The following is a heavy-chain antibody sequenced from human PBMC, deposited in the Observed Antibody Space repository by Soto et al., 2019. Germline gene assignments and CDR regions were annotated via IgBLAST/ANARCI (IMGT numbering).Heavy chain of an antibody. CDR2: IYHSGST. CDR1: GYSISSGYY. CDR3: ARLRVTPTGHDAFDI. J-gene: IGHJ3*02. Sequence: PSETLSLTCAVSGYSISSGYYWGWIRQPPGKGLEWIGSIYHSGSTYYNPSLKSRVTISVDTSKNQFSLKLSSVTAADTAVYYCARLRVTPTGHDAFDIWGQGTMVTVSS. V-gene: IGHV4-38-2*01. D-gene: IGHD5-18*01.